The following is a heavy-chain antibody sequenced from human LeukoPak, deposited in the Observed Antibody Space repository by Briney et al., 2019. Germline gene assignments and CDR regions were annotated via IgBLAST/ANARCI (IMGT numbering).Heavy chain of an antibody. Sequence: GASVKVSCKASGYTFTGYYMHWVRQAPGQGLEWMGWINPNSGGTNYAQKFQGRVTMTRDTSISTAYMELSRLRSDDTAVYYCARGRFLEWLFPYYFDYWGQGTLVTISS. J-gene: IGHJ4*02. D-gene: IGHD3-3*01. CDR2: INPNSGGT. CDR3: ARGRFLEWLFPYYFDY. CDR1: GYTFTGYY. V-gene: IGHV1-2*02.